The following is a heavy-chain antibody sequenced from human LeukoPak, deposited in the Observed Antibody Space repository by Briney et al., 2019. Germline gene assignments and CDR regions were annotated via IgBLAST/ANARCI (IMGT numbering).Heavy chain of an antibody. CDR1: GYTFTGYY. Sequence: ASVKVSCKASGYTFTGYYLHWVRQAPRQGLEWMGWINPNSGGTNYAQKLQGRVTMTRDTSISTAYMELSRLSPDDTAVYYCATDLGSSWIYWGQGTLVTVSS. J-gene: IGHJ4*01. D-gene: IGHD6-13*01. CDR2: INPNSGGT. V-gene: IGHV1-2*02. CDR3: ATDLGSSWIY.